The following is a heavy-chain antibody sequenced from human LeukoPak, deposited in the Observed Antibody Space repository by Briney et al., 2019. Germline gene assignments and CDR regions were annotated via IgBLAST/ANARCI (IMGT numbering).Heavy chain of an antibody. V-gene: IGHV4-61*02. Sequence: PSGTLSLTCTVSGGSISSGSYYWSWIRQPAGKGLEWVGRIYTSGSTNYNPSLKSRVTISVDTSKNQFSLKLSSVTAADTAVYYCARASSGWLFDYWGQGTLVTVSS. J-gene: IGHJ4*02. CDR2: IYTSGST. CDR1: GGSISSGSYY. D-gene: IGHD6-19*01. CDR3: ARASSGWLFDY.